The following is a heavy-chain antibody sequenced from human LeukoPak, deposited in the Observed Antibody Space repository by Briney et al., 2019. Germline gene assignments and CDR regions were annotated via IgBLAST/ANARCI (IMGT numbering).Heavy chain of an antibody. J-gene: IGHJ4*02. Sequence: GGSLRLSCAASGFTFSSYAMSWVRQAPGKGLEWVSAISGSGGSTYYADSVKGRFTISRDNSKNTLYLQMNSLRAEDTAVYYCAKDSPSGIAAAATCFDYWGQGTLVTVSS. D-gene: IGHD6-13*01. CDR3: AKDSPSGIAAAATCFDY. CDR1: GFTFSSYA. CDR2: ISGSGGST. V-gene: IGHV3-23*01.